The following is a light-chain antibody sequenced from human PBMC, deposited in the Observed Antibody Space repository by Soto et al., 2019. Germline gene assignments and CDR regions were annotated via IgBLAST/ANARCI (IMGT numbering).Light chain of an antibody. CDR2: DAS. CDR1: QTVSSSY. Sequence: EIVLTQSPGTLSLSPGDRATLSCRASQTVSSSYLAWYRQKPGQAPRLLIYDASRRATGIPDRFSGSGSGTEFTITISRLEPEDFAVYYCQHYGSSPYTFGQGTKLEIK. V-gene: IGKV3-20*01. CDR3: QHYGSSPYT. J-gene: IGKJ2*01.